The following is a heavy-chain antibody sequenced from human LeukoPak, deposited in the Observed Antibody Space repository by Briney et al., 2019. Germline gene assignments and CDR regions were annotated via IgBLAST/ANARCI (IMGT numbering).Heavy chain of an antibody. CDR1: GYTFTGYY. J-gene: IGHJ4*02. CDR2: INPNSGGT. V-gene: IGHV1-2*02. D-gene: IGHD6-19*01. CDR3: ARSKLSSGWYVPFDY. Sequence: GASVKVSCKASGYTFTGYYMHWVRQAPGQGLEWMGWINPNSGGTNYAQKFQGRVTMTRDTSISTAYMELSRLRSDGTAVYYCARSKLSSGWYVPFDYWGQGTLVTVSS.